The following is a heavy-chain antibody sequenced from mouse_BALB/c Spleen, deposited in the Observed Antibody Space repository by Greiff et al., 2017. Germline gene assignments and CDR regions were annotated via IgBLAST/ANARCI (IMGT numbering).Heavy chain of an antibody. D-gene: IGHD2-14*01. CDR2: IDPANGNT. J-gene: IGHJ4*01. V-gene: IGHV14-3*02. Sequence: DVKLQESGAELVKPGASVKLSCTASGFNIKDTYMHWVKQRPEQGLEWIGRIDPANGNTKYDPKFQGKATITADTSSNTAYLQLSSLTSEDTAVYYCARRGRYPYAMDYWGQGTSVTVSS. CDR3: ARRGRYPYAMDY. CDR1: GFNIKDTY.